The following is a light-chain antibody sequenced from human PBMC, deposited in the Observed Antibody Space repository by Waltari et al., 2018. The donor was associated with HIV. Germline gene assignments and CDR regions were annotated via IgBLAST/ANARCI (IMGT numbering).Light chain of an antibody. J-gene: IGKJ5*01. CDR3: QQSYSTPIT. CDR2: AAS. CDR1: QSISSS. V-gene: IGKV1-39*01. Sequence: DIQMTQSPSSLSASVGDGVTITCRASQSISSSLVWYQQKSGKAPKLLIYAASSLQSGVPSRFTGSGSGTDFTLTISSLQPEDFATYYCQQSYSTPITFGQGTRLEIK.